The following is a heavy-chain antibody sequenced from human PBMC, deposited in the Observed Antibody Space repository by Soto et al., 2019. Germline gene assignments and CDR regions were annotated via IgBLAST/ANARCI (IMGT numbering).Heavy chain of an antibody. CDR2: IYPGDSDT. J-gene: IGHJ4*02. V-gene: IGHV5-51*01. CDR3: ARHTDFWSGYYTLIDY. D-gene: IGHD3-3*01. CDR1: GNSFTSYW. Sequence: XESLKLSWKCSGNSFTSYWIGLVLQMPGKGLEWMGVIYPGDSDTRYSPSFQGQVTISADKSINTAYLQWNSLKASDTAMYYCARHTDFWSGYYTLIDYWGQGTLVTVSS.